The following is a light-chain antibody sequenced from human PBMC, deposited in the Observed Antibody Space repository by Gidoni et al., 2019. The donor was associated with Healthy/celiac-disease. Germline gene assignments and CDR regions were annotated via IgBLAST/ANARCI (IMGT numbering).Light chain of an antibody. CDR2: AAS. CDR1: QGIRND. J-gene: IGKJ4*01. V-gene: IGKV1-6*01. CDR3: LQDYNYPPLT. Sequence: AIQMTQSPSSLSASVGDRVTITCRASQGIRNDLGWYQQKPGKAPKLLIYAASSLQSGVPSRFSGSGAGTDFTLTISSLQPEDFATYYCLQDYNYPPLTFGGGTKVEIK.